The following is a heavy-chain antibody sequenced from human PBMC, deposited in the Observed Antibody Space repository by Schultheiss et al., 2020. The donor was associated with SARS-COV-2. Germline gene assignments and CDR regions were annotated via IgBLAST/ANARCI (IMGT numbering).Heavy chain of an antibody. J-gene: IGHJ6*02. V-gene: IGHV4-4*07. Sequence: GSLRLSCTVSGGSINSYYWSWIRQPAGEGLEWIGRIYSSGSSSYNPSLKSRVTMSEDTSKNQLSLNLRSVTAADTAVYYCARGDGRSYGMDVWGQGTTVTVSS. CDR2: IYSSGSS. D-gene: IGHD2-15*01. CDR3: ARGDGRSYGMDV. CDR1: GGSINSYY.